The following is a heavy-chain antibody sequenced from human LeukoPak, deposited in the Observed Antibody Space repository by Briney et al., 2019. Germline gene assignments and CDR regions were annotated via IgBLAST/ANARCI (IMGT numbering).Heavy chain of an antibody. CDR3: ARTMATSYYYYYYMDV. CDR1: GYTFTSYD. D-gene: IGHD4/OR15-4a*01. CDR2: MNPNSGNT. V-gene: IGHV1-8*01. J-gene: IGHJ6*03. Sequence: ASVKVSCKASGYTFTSYDINWVRQATGQGLEWMGLMNPNSGNTGYAQKFQGRVTMTRNTSISTAYMELSSLRSEDTAVYYCARTMATSYYYYYYMDVWGKGTTVTVSS.